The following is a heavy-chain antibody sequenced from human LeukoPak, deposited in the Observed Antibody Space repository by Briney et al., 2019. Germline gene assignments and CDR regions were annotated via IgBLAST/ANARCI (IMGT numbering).Heavy chain of an antibody. D-gene: IGHD4-17*01. J-gene: IGHJ4*02. CDR2: IDWDDDK. CDR3: ARTTHDYGADY. Sequence: SGPALEKPTQTLTLTCTFSGFSLNTSGMCVSWIRQPPGKALEWLAGIDWDDDKFYSTSLKTRLTISKDPSKNQVVLTLTNMDPVDTATYYCARTTHDYGADYWGQGTLVTVSS. CDR1: GFSLNTSGMC. V-gene: IGHV2-70*17.